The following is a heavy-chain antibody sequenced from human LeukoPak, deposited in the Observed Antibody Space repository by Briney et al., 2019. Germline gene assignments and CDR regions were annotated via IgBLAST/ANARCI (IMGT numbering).Heavy chain of an antibody. CDR3: ARGERYSSSWYWFDT. D-gene: IGHD6-13*01. J-gene: IGHJ5*02. CDR2: IYYSGTT. V-gene: IGHV4-39*01. CDR1: GGSISSSHYY. Sequence: SGTLSLTCTVSGGSISSSHYYWGWIRQPPRKGLEWIGSIYYSGTTYYNPSLESRVTISVDTSNNQFSLKLSSVTATDTAVYYCARGERYSSSWYWFDTWGQGILVIVSS.